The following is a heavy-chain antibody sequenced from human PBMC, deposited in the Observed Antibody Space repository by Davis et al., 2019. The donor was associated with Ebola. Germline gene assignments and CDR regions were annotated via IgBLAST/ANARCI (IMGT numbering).Heavy chain of an antibody. Sequence: GESLKISCAASGFTFSGSSLIWVRQAPGKGLEWISHISGGTGAMEYADSVQGRFTISRDNAKNSLYLQMNSLRDDDTAVYYCARGRDYALDIWGQGTMVTVSS. CDR3: ARGRDYALDI. V-gene: IGHV3-48*02. D-gene: IGHD2-21*02. CDR1: GFTFSGSS. CDR2: ISGGTGAM. J-gene: IGHJ3*02.